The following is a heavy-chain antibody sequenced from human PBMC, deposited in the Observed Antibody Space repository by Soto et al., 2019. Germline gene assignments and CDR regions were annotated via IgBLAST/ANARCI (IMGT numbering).Heavy chain of an antibody. Sequence: GGSLRLSCAASGFTFSSYAMRWVRQAPGKGLEWVSAISGSGGSTYYADSVKGRFTISRDNSKNTLYLQMNSLRAEDTAVYYCVRRGSASDFDSWGQGTLLTVSS. CDR1: GFTFSSYA. V-gene: IGHV3-23*01. D-gene: IGHD3-16*01. J-gene: IGHJ5*01. CDR2: ISGSGGST. CDR3: VRRGSASDFDS.